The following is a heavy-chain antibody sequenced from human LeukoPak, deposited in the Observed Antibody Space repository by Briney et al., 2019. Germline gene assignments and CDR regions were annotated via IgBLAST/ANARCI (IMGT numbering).Heavy chain of an antibody. Sequence: SETLSLTCTVSGGSISGSGYYWGWVRQPPGKGLEWIGSIYESGSIYYNPSLKSRVTISVDTSKNQFSLKLSSVTAADTAVYYCASGGAYDILTGYYAFDYWGQGTLVTVSS. D-gene: IGHD3-9*01. V-gene: IGHV4-39*07. CDR2: IYESGSI. J-gene: IGHJ4*02. CDR3: ASGGAYDILTGYYAFDY. CDR1: GGSISGSGYY.